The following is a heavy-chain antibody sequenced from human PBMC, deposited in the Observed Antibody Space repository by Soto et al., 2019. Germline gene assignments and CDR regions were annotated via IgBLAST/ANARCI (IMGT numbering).Heavy chain of an antibody. D-gene: IGHD2-8*01. J-gene: IGHJ4*02. CDR1: GFSFSTYA. CDR3: AKDRQPDGRRPFDH. V-gene: IGHV3-23*01. CDR2: LFGGGDGI. Sequence: EVQLLESGGGLVQPGGSLRLSCAASGFSFSTYAMSWVRQAPGKGLEWVSGLFGGGDGIAYADSVKGRFTISRDNSNNILYLQMHSLRAEDTAVYYCAKDRQPDGRRPFDHWGQGTLVTVSS.